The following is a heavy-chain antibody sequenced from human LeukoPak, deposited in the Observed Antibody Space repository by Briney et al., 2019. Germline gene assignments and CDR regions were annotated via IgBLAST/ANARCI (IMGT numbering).Heavy chain of an antibody. V-gene: IGHV3-15*01. J-gene: IGHJ4*02. D-gene: IGHD3-9*01. CDR3: VHLIDILTGYYYFDY. CDR1: GFTFSNAW. CDR2: IKSKTDGGTT. Sequence: GGSLRLSCAASGFTFSNAWMSWVRQAPAKGREWVGRIKSKTDGGTTDYAAPVKGRFTISRDDSKNTLYLQMNSLKTEDAAVYYCVHLIDILTGYYYFDYWGQGTLVTVSP.